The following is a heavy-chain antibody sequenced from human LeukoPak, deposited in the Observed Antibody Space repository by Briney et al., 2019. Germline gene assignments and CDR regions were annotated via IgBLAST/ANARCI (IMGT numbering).Heavy chain of an antibody. J-gene: IGHJ4*02. Sequence: GGSLRLSCAASGFTFSSYAMSWVRQAPGKGLEWVANVQHVGGETYYVDSVKGRFTISRDNAKNSLYLQMNSLRAEDTALYHCARGSRSSWSIHFDYWGQGTLVTVSS. D-gene: IGHD6-13*01. CDR1: GFTFSSYA. CDR3: ARGSRSSWSIHFDY. V-gene: IGHV3-7*03. CDR2: VQHVGGET.